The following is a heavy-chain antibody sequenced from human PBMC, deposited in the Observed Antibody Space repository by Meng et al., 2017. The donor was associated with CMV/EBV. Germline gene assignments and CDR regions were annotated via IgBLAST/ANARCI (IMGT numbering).Heavy chain of an antibody. CDR3: ARDDSVVVVAAPFDP. J-gene: IGHJ5*02. V-gene: IGHV3-21*01. CDR1: GFTFSSYS. Sequence: GESLKISCAASGFTFSSYSMNWVRQAPGKGLEWVSSISSSSSYRYYADSVKGRFTISRDNAKNSLYLQMNSLRAEDTAVYYCARDDSVVVVAAPFDPWGQGTLVTVSS. D-gene: IGHD2-15*01. CDR2: ISSSSSYR.